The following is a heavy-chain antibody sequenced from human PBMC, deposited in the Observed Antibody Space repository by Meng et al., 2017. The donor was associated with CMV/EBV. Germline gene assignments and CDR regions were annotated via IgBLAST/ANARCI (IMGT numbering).Heavy chain of an antibody. J-gene: IGHJ4*02. V-gene: IGHV4-34*01. CDR3: ARYNWNYGASHRAWVLDY. CDR1: SFSGYY. D-gene: IGHD1-7*01. CDR2: INHSGST. Sequence: SFSGYYWSWIRQPPGKGLEWIGEINHSGSTNYNPSLKSRVTISVDTSKNQFSLKLSSVTAADTAVYYCARYNWNYGASHRAWVLDYWGQGTLVTVSS.